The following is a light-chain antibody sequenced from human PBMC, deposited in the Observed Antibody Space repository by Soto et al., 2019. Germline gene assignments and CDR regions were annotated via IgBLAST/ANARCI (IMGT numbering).Light chain of an antibody. CDR3: QQYKVYPYT. Sequence: DIQMTQSPSTLSASIGDRVTLTCRASQSLTGRLAWYQQKPGRPPKLLIYDVSNLESGVPSRFSGSESGTNFPLTISSLRPDDFATFYCQQYKVYPYTFGQGTRLDI. V-gene: IGKV1-5*01. CDR2: DVS. J-gene: IGKJ2*01. CDR1: QSLTGR.